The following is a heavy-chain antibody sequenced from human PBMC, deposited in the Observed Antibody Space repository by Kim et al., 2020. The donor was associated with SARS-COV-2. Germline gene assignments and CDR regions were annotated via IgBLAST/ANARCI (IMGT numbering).Heavy chain of an antibody. D-gene: IGHD5-18*01. Sequence: GGSLRLSCVASGLTVSSNYMTWVRQAPGKGLQWVSLVYADGTTYYADSVRGRFTISRDNSKNTLYLQMNSLRAEDTAVYYCARQSDTAIDYWGQGTLVTV. CDR3: ARQSDTAIDY. J-gene: IGHJ4*02. CDR2: VYADGTT. CDR1: GLTVSSNY. V-gene: IGHV3-53*01.